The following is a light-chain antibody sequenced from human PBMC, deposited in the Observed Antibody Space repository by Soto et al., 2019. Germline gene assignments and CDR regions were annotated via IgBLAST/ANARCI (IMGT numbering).Light chain of an antibody. Sequence: QSALTQPASVSGSPGQSITISCTGTSSDVGNYKYVSWYQQHPGKAPKLMIYEVSNRPSGVSNRFSGSKSGNPASLTISGLQAEDETDYSCFSYTSSGTYVFGTGTKVTVL. CDR2: EVS. V-gene: IGLV2-14*01. J-gene: IGLJ1*01. CDR3: FSYTSSGTYV. CDR1: SSDVGNYKY.